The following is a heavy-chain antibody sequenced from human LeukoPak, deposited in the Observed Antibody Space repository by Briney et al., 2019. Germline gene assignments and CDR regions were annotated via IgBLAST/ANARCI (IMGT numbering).Heavy chain of an antibody. J-gene: IGHJ4*02. D-gene: IGHD5-12*01. Sequence: ASVKVSCKASGGTFSSYAISWVRQAPGQGLEWMGRIIPILGIANYAQKFQGRVTITADKSTSTAYMELSSLRSEDTAVYYCARRSRSGYEDSWGQGTLVTVSS. CDR3: ARRSRSGYEDS. CDR1: GGTFSSYA. CDR2: IIPILGIA. V-gene: IGHV1-69*04.